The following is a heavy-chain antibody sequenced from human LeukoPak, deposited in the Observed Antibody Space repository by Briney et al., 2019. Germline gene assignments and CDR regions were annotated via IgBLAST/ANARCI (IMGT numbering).Heavy chain of an antibody. D-gene: IGHD1-26*01. Sequence: PSETLPLTCTVSGGSINNSPYYWGWIRQPPGKELEWIVSMHYSGTTYYNPSLKSRVTISIDTSKNQFSLRLISVTAADTAVFYCARNDRGRPADYWGQGTLVTVSS. CDR1: GGSINNSPYY. J-gene: IGHJ4*02. CDR3: ARNDRGRPADY. V-gene: IGHV4-39*01. CDR2: MHYSGTT.